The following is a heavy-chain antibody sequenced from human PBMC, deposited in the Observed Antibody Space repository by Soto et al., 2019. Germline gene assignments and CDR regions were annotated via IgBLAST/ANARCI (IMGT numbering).Heavy chain of an antibody. CDR2: TYYRSRWYH. CDR1: GGSISSNRAA. CDR3: ESYISAY. J-gene: IGHJ4*02. Sequence: SQTLSLTCAIPGGSISSNRAAWNCIRQSPSRGFEWLGRTYYRSRWYHDYAVSVKSRIIINPDTSKNQVSLQLNSVTPDDTAVNSCESYISAYWGKGTVVPVSP. V-gene: IGHV6-1*01. D-gene: IGHD2-21*01.